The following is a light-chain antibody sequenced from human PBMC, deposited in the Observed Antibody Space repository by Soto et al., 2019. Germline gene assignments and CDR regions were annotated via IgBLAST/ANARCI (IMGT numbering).Light chain of an antibody. CDR3: KQSTQRTPT. CDR1: QSLLHITGETF. CDR2: EVS. V-gene: IGKV2D-29*02. Sequence: DVVVTQTPLSLSVAPGQPASISCKSSQSLLHITGETFLFWYHQKPGQSPQLXIYEVSTRASGVQDRFSGSGSGTDSTLEISRVETDDVGIYYCKQSTQRTPTFGQGTRLEIK. J-gene: IGKJ5*01.